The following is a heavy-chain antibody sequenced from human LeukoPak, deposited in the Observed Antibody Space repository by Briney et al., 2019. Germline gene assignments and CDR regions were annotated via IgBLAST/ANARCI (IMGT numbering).Heavy chain of an antibody. D-gene: IGHD2-15*01. CDR3: AIRRSGGSCYGALQY. CDR1: GDSISSHY. CDR2: ISYSGST. J-gene: IGHJ4*02. V-gene: IGHV4-59*11. Sequence: SETLSLTCTVSGDSISSHYWSWIRQPPGKGLEWIGYISYSGSTNYNPSLKSRVTISVDTSKNQFSLKLSSVTAADTAVYYCAIRRSGGSCYGALQYWGQGTLVTVSS.